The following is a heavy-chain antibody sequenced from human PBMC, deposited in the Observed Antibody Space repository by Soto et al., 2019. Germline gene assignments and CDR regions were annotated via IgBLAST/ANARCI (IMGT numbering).Heavy chain of an antibody. CDR1: GFTFSSYS. J-gene: IGHJ1*01. CDR3: ATYILTGYQSGFQH. D-gene: IGHD3-9*01. Sequence: GGSLRLSCAASGFTFSSYSMNWVRQAPGKGLEWVSSISSSSSYIYYADSVKGRFTISRDNGKNSLYLQMNSLRAEDTAVYYCATYILTGYQSGFQHWGQGTLVTVSS. V-gene: IGHV3-21*01. CDR2: ISSSSSYI.